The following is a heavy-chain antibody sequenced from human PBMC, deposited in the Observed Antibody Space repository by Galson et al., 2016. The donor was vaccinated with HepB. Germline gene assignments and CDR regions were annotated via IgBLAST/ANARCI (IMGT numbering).Heavy chain of an antibody. Sequence: SLRLSCAASGFTFSSYSMNWVRQAPGRGLQWVSSITGGSSYTNYADSVKGRFTISRDKAKNSLYLHMNSLRVEDTAVHYCARLGYCPTGVCSFDLWGQGTPVTVSS. CDR1: GFTFSSYS. CDR3: ARLGYCPTGVCSFDL. CDR2: ITGGSSYT. V-gene: IGHV3-21*01. J-gene: IGHJ4*02. D-gene: IGHD2-8*01.